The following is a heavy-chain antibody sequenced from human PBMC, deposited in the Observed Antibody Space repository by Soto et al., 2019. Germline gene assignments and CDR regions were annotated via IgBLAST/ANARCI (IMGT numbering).Heavy chain of an antibody. J-gene: IGHJ4*02. V-gene: IGHV3-30-3*01. CDR1: EFPYSRYA. CDR3: AREATYYDFWSGYYPYFDY. Sequence: GGSVIPSCAASEFPYSRYAMHWVRQAPGKGLEWVAVISYDGSNKYYADSVKGRFTISRDNSKNTLYLQMNSLRAEDTAVYYCAREATYYDFWSGYYPYFDYWGQGNLVTVS. D-gene: IGHD3-3*01. CDR2: ISYDGSNK.